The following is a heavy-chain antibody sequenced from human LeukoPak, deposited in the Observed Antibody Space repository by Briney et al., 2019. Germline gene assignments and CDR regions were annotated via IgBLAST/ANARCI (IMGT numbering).Heavy chain of an antibody. CDR3: ASGYSSGWYPFDY. CDR2: IYSGGST. D-gene: IGHD6-19*01. V-gene: IGHV3-53*01. CDR1: GFTVSSNY. Sequence: PGGSLRLSCVASGFTVSSNYMSWVRQAPGKGLEWVSVIYSGGSTYYADSVKGRFTISRDNSKNTLYLQMSSLRAEDTAVYYCASGYSSGWYPFDYWGQGTLVTVSS. J-gene: IGHJ4*02.